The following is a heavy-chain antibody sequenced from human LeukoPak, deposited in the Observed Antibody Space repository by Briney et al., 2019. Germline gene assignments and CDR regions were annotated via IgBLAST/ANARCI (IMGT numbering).Heavy chain of an antibody. D-gene: IGHD2-8*01. CDR3: AKAPYCTNVVCYAFDI. CDR1: GFTFSSYG. J-gene: IGHJ3*02. CDR2: IWYDGSNK. Sequence: GGSLRLSCAASGFTFSSYGMHWVRQAPGKGLEWVAVIWYDGSNKYYADSVKGRFTISRDNSKNTLYLQMNSLRAEDTAVYYCAKAPYCTNVVCYAFDIWGQGTMVTVSS. V-gene: IGHV3-33*06.